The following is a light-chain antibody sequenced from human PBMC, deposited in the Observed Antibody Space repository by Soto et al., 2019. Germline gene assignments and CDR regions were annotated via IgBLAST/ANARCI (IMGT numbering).Light chain of an antibody. V-gene: IGKV3-20*01. J-gene: IGKJ1*01. CDR1: QSVSNTY. Sequence: EIVMTQSPGTLSVSPGERATLSCRAIQSVSNTYLAWYQQKPGQAPRLLIYGASGRATGIPDRFSGSGSGTDFTLTISRLEPEDFAVYYCQQYASSPRWTFGQGTKVDIK. CDR2: GAS. CDR3: QQYASSPRWT.